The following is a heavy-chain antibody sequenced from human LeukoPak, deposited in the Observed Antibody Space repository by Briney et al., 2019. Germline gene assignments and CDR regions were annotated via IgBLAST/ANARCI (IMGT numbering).Heavy chain of an antibody. J-gene: IGHJ4*02. D-gene: IGHD1-26*01. V-gene: IGHV4-30-4*01. CDR2: IYYSGST. Sequence: SETLSLTCTVSGGSISSGDYYWSWIRQPPGKGLEWIGYIYYSGSTYYNPSLKSRVTISVDTSKNQFSLKLSSVTAVDTAVYYCARVLEWELDYWGQGTLVTVSS. CDR1: GGSISSGDYY. CDR3: ARVLEWELDY.